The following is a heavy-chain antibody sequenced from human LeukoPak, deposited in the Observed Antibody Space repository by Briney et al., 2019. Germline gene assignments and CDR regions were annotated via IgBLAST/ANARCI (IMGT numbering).Heavy chain of an antibody. CDR3: AKAGNEAVAMFDY. V-gene: IGHV3-30*02. J-gene: IGHJ4*02. D-gene: IGHD6-19*01. CDR1: GFTFSGYG. Sequence: PGGTLRLSCAASGFTFSGYGMHWVRQAPGKGLEWVAVIRYDGSNKYYAASVKGRFTIFKENSKKTLYLQMNSLRAEDTAVYYGAKAGNEAVAMFDYWGQGTLVTVSS. CDR2: IRYDGSNK.